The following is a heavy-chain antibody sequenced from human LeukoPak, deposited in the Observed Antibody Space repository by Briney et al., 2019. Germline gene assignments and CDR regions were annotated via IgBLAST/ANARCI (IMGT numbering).Heavy chain of an antibody. D-gene: IGHD3-22*01. CDR2: IYYSGSN. CDR1: GGSISSYY. J-gene: IGHJ3*02. V-gene: IGHV4-39*01. Sequence: PSETLSLTCTVSGGSISSYYWSWIRQPPGKGLEWIGSIYYSGSNYYNPSLKSRVTISVDTSKNQFSLKLNSVTAADTAVYYCASDSSGYAFDIWGQGTMVTVSS. CDR3: ASDSSGYAFDI.